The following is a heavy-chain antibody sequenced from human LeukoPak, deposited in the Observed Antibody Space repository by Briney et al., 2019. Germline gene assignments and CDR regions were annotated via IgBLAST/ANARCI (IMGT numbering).Heavy chain of an antibody. Sequence: ASVKVSCKAPGYTFTSYFIHWVRQAPGQGLEWMGIINPSGGSTSYAQKFQGRATMTSDTSTSTVYMEMSSLRSEDTAVYYCAGITGTGYWGQGTLVTVSS. J-gene: IGHJ4*02. CDR2: INPSGGST. D-gene: IGHD1-20*01. V-gene: IGHV1-46*01. CDR3: AGITGTGY. CDR1: GYTFTSYF.